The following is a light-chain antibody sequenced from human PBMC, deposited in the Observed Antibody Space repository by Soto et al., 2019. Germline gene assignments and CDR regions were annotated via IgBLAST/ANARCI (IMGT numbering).Light chain of an antibody. V-gene: IGLV2-14*01. CDR1: SNDVGGYKY. CDR3: SSYTTNNAHV. J-gene: IGLJ2*01. Sequence: QSALTQPASVSGSPGQSITISCTGTSNDVGGYKYVSWYQQHPGKAPKLMIYEVNNRPSGVSNRFSGSKSGNSASLTISGLQAEDEADYYCSSYTTNNAHVFGGGTKVTVL. CDR2: EVN.